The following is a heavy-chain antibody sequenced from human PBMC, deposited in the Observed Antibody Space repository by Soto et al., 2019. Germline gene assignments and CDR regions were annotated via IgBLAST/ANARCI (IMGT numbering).Heavy chain of an antibody. CDR1: GGSISSGDYY. V-gene: IGHV4-30-4*01. Sequence: PSETMSLTWTVSGGSISSGDYYWTWIRQPPGKGLDWIGYIFYSDTTYYNPSLKSRVTISLDTSKNQFSLRLSSVTAADTAVYYCARGHGDYYFDYWGQGTLVTVSS. D-gene: IGHD4-17*01. CDR3: ARGHGDYYFDY. J-gene: IGHJ4*02. CDR2: IFYSDTT.